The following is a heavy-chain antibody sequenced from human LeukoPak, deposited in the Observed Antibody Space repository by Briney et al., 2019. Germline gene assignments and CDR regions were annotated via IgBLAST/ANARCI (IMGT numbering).Heavy chain of an antibody. CDR1: GFTVSSNY. D-gene: IGHD5-18*01. CDR3: ARVDTAMVTREYYFDY. V-gene: IGHV3-66*02. CDR2: IYSGGST. Sequence: GGSLRLSCAASGFTVSSNYRSWVRQAPGKGLEWVSVIYSGGSTYYADSVKGRFTISRDNSKNTLYLQMNSLRAEDTAVYYCARVDTAMVTREYYFDYWGQGTLVTVSS. J-gene: IGHJ4*02.